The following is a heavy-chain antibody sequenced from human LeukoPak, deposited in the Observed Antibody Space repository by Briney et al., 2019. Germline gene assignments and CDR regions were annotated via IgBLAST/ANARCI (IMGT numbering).Heavy chain of an antibody. V-gene: IGHV3-11*01. CDR3: ARDRYYDSSGLIGY. Sequence: GGSLRLSCAASGFTFSDYYMSWIRQAPGKGLEWVSYISSSGSTIYYADSVKGRFTVSRDNAKNSLYLQMNSLRAEDTAVYYCARDRYYDSSGLIGYWGQGTLVTVSS. CDR2: ISSSGSTI. J-gene: IGHJ4*02. CDR1: GFTFSDYY. D-gene: IGHD3-22*01.